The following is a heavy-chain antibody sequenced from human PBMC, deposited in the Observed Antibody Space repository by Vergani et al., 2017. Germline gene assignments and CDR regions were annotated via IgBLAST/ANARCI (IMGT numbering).Heavy chain of an antibody. Sequence: QVQLVPSGAEVKKPGASVKVSCKVSGYTLTELSMHWVRQAPGKGLEWMGGFDPEDGEKIYAQKFQGRVTMTEDTSTDTAYMELSSLRSEDTAVYYCATSYCGGDCYYPSADYWGQGTLVTVSS. CDR3: ATSYCGGDCYYPSADY. J-gene: IGHJ4*02. CDR1: GYTLTELS. CDR2: FDPEDGEK. D-gene: IGHD2-21*01. V-gene: IGHV1-24*01.